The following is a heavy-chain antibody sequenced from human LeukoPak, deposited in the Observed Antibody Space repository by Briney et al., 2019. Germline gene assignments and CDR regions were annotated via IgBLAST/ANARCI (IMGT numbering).Heavy chain of an antibody. CDR3: ARGHHNSNWDLFDY. D-gene: IGHD6-13*01. V-gene: IGHV1-8*01. CDR2: MNPNSGNT. CDR1: GYTFTSYD. Sequence: ASVKVSCKASGYTFTSYDINWVRQATGQGLEWVGWMNPNSGNTGYAQKFQDRVTMTRNTSISTAYMELSSLRSDDTAVYYCARGHHNSNWDLFDYWGQGTLVTVSS. J-gene: IGHJ4*02.